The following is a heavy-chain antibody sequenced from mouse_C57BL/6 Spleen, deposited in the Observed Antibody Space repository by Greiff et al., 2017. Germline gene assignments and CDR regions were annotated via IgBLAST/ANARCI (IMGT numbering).Heavy chain of an antibody. J-gene: IGHJ1*03. Sequence: EVQLMESEGGLVQPGSSMKLSCTASGFTFSDYYMAWVRQVPEKGLEWVANINYDGSSTYYLDSLKSRFIFSRDNAKNILYLQMSSLKSEDTATYYCAREDWYFDVWGTGTTVTVSA. CDR3: AREDWYFDV. V-gene: IGHV5-16*01. CDR2: INYDGSST. CDR1: GFTFSDYY.